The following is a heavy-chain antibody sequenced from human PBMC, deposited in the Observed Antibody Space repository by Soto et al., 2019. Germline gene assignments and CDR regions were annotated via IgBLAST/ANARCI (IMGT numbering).Heavy chain of an antibody. D-gene: IGHD6-6*01. J-gene: IGHJ4*02. Sequence: QLQLQESGPGLVKPSETLSLTCTVSGGSISSSSYYWGWIRQPPGKGLEWIGSIYYSGSTYYNPSLKSRVTISVDTSKNQFSLKLSSVTAADTAVYYCARGDSSSWVLLYWGQGTLVTVSS. CDR1: GGSISSSSYY. V-gene: IGHV4-39*01. CDR3: ARGDSSSWVLLY. CDR2: IYYSGST.